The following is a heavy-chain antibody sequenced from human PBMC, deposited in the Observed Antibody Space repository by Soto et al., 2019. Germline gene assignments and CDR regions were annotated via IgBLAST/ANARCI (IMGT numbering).Heavy chain of an antibody. CDR1: GFTFTSSA. CDR3: AAGTAYDFWSGYYHLPFDY. D-gene: IGHD3-3*01. Sequence: GASVKVSCKASGFTFTSSAVQWVRQARGQRLEWIGWIVVGSGNTNYAQKFQERVTITRDMSTSTAYMELSSLRSEDTAVYYCAAGTAYDFWSGYYHLPFDYWGQGTLVTVSS. CDR2: IVVGSGNT. V-gene: IGHV1-58*01. J-gene: IGHJ4*02.